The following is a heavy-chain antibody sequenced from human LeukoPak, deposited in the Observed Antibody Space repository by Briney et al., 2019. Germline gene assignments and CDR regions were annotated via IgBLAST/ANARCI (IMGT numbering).Heavy chain of an antibody. CDR2: IITDGTST. CDR1: GFTFSSYW. CDR3: ARDPVDYGDYSTFDY. J-gene: IGHJ4*02. V-gene: IGHV3-74*01. Sequence: PGGSLRLPCTAPGFTFSSYWMHWVRQTPGKGLVWVSRIITDGTSTSYADSVKGRFTISRDNAKNTLYLQMNSLRAEDTAVYYCARDPVDYGDYSTFDYWGQGTLVTVSS. D-gene: IGHD4-17*01.